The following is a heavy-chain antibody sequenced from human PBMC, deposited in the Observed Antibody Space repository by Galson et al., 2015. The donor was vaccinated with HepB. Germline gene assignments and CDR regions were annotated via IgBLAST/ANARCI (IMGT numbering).Heavy chain of an antibody. Sequence: PALVKPTQTLTLTCTVSGFSLSNARMGVSWIRQPPGKALEWLAHILSNDEKSYSTSLKSRLTISKDTSKSQVVLTMTNMDPVDTATYYCARICVVVPAYYYYYYGMDVWGQGTTVTVSS. CDR3: ARICVVVPAYYYYYYGMDV. V-gene: IGHV2-26*01. D-gene: IGHD2-2*01. J-gene: IGHJ6*02. CDR1: GFSLSNARMG. CDR2: ILSNDEK.